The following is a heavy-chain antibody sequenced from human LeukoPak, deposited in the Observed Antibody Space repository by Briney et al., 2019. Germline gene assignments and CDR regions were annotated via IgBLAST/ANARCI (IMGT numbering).Heavy chain of an antibody. D-gene: IGHD3-10*01. J-gene: IGHJ4*02. CDR3: AKGGYGGYYFDY. CDR1: GFTSSSYG. V-gene: IGHV3-30*18. Sequence: GGSLRLSCAASGFTSSSYGMHWVRQAPGKGLEWVAVISYDGSNKYYADSVEGRFTISRDNSKNTLYLQMNSLRAEDTAVYYCAKGGYGGYYFDYWGQGTLVTVSS. CDR2: ISYDGSNK.